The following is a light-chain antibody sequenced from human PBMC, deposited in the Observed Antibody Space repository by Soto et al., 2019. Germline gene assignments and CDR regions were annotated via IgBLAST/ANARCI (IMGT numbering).Light chain of an antibody. V-gene: IGLV1-36*01. CDR1: SYNIGNNA. J-gene: IGLJ2*01. Sequence: QSLLTQPPSVSEAPRQRVTISCSGISYNIGNNAVNWYQQLPGKAPNLLIFYDDLRPSRVSDRFSDSKSGTSASRAISGPQSEEEADYYCAAWDDSLNVVVFGGGTKLTVL. CDR2: YDD. CDR3: AAWDDSLNVVV.